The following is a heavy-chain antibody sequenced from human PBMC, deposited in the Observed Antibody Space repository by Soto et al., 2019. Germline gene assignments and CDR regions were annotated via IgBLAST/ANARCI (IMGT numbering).Heavy chain of an antibody. CDR2: IYYSGST. V-gene: IGHV4-31*03. CDR3: ARSLGVAAAGTFDY. Sequence: TLFLTCTFSSFFLSRARYYSRWLRQHRRKGLEWIVYIYYSGSTYYSPSLKSRVTRSVDTYKNQVSRKLSSGTAADKAVYYCARSLGVAAAGTFDYGGQGTLVTVSS. CDR1: SFFLSRARYY. J-gene: IGHJ4*02. D-gene: IGHD6-13*01.